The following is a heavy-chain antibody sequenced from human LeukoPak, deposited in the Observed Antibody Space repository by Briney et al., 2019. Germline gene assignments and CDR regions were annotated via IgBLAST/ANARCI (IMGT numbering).Heavy chain of an antibody. CDR1: GFTFSNHG. J-gene: IGHJ5*02. CDR3: ARDQGTSTTAPKRKGRFDP. Sequence: PGGSLRLSCAASGFTFSNHGMHWVRQAPGKGLEWVALICHEGSNKEYAESVKGRFTISRDNSKNTLYLQMNSLRDEDTAVYYCARDQGTSTTAPKRKGRFDPWGQGTPVTVSS. V-gene: IGHV3-33*01. CDR2: ICHEGSNK. D-gene: IGHD1-1*01.